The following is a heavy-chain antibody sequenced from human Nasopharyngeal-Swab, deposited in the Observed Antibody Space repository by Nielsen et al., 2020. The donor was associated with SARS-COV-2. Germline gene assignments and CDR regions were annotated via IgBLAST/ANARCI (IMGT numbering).Heavy chain of an antibody. V-gene: IGHV3-21*06. CDR2: ICPTSDYI. CDR1: GFTFSSYT. J-gene: IGHJ5*01. D-gene: IGHD4-17*01. CDR3: VRSSYGHYDS. Sequence: GESLKISCAASGFTFSSYTMNWVRQAPGKGLEWVSSICPTSDYIYYAESVKGRFTISRDNAKNSLFLQMNSLRAEETAIYYCVRSSYGHYDSWGQGALITVSS.